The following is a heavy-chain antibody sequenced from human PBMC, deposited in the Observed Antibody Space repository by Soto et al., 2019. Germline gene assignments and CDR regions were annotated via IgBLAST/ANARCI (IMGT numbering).Heavy chain of an antibody. CDR1: GFTFSTNG. Sequence: EVQLLESGGGLAQPGGSLRLSCAASGFTFSTNGMSWVRQAPGKGLEWVSAISGSGGSTYYADSVKGRFTISRDNSKNTLYLQMNSLRAEDTAVYYCAKGRRYYDSSGYYGYWGQGTLVTVSS. CDR3: AKGRRYYDSSGYYGY. V-gene: IGHV3-23*01. J-gene: IGHJ4*02. CDR2: ISGSGGST. D-gene: IGHD3-22*01.